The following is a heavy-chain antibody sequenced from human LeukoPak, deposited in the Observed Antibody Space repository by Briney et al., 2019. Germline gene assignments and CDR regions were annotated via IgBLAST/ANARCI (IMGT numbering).Heavy chain of an antibody. J-gene: IGHJ4*02. CDR3: AKDWNYYDSSGSFDY. CDR2: ISGSGGST. V-gene: IGHV3-23*01. D-gene: IGHD3-22*01. CDR1: GFTFSSYA. Sequence: GGSLRLSCAASGFTFSSYAISWVRQAPGKGLEWVSAISGSGGSTYYADSVKGRFTISRDNSKNTLYLQMNSLRAEDTAVYYCAKDWNYYDSSGSFDYWGQGTLVTVSS.